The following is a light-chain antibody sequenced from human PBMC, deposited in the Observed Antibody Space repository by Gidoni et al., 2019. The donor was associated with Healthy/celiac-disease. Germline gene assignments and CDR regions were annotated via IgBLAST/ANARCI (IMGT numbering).Light chain of an antibody. CDR2: DAS. J-gene: IGKJ1*01. V-gene: IGKV3-11*01. CDR1: QSVSSY. CDR3: QQRSNWPPWT. Sequence: EIVLIQTPATLSLSPGDRDTFSCRASQSVSSYLAWYQQKPGQAPRLLIYDASNSATGIPARFSGSGSVTDFTLTISSLEPEDFAVYYCQQRSNWPPWTFGQGTKVEIK.